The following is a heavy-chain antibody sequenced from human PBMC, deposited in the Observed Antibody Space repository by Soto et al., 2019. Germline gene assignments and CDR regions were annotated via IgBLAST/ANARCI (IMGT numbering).Heavy chain of an antibody. CDR1: GGTFSSYS. D-gene: IGHD3-22*01. CDR2: IIPIFGTA. J-gene: IGHJ4*02. Sequence: SVKVSCKASGGTFSSYSIDWVRQAPGQGLEWMGGIIPIFGTANYAQKFQGRITITADESTSTAYMELRSLRSEDTAVYYCARGVHYDSSSYYYFYWGQGTLVTVSS. V-gene: IGHV1-69*13. CDR3: ARGVHYDSSSYYYFY.